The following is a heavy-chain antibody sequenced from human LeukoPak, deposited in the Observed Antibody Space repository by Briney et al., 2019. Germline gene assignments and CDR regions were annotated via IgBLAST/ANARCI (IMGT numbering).Heavy chain of an antibody. CDR3: ARETGRITIFGVVTRNNWFDP. V-gene: IGHV1-2*02. Sequence: ASVKVSCKASGYTFTGYYMHWVRQAPGQGLKWMGRINPNSGGTNYAQKFQGRVTMTGDTSFSTAYMELSRLRSDDTAVYYCARETGRITIFGVVTRNNWFDPWGQGTLVTVSS. D-gene: IGHD3-3*01. CDR2: INPNSGGT. CDR1: GYTFTGYY. J-gene: IGHJ5*02.